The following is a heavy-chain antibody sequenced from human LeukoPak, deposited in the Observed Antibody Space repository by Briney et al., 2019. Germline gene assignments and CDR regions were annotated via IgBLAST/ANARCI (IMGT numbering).Heavy chain of an antibody. J-gene: IGHJ5*02. CDR3: ARDGGAQTTVFGMATPEWFDP. V-gene: IGHV4-61*02. D-gene: IGHD3-3*01. Sequence: SETLSLTCTVSGASISSGSHYWSWIRQPAGKGLEWIGRIYTSGSTKYNPSLESRVTMSVDTSKNQFSLKLSSVTAADTAVYYCARDGGAQTTVFGMATPEWFDPWGQGTLVTVSS. CDR1: GASISSGSHY. CDR2: IYTSGST.